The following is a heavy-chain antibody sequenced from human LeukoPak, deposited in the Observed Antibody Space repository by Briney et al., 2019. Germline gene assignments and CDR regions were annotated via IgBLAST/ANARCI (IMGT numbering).Heavy chain of an antibody. J-gene: IGHJ6*03. CDR3: ARSLLVVPAALYYYYMDV. V-gene: IGHV1-69*13. D-gene: IGHD2-2*01. CDR2: IIPIFGTA. CDR1: GYTFTSYG. Sequence: ASVKVSCKASGYTFTSYGISWVRQAPGQGLEWMGGIIPIFGTANYAQKFQGRVTITADESTSTAYMELSSLRSEDTAVYYCARSLLVVPAALYYYYMDVWGKGTTVTVSS.